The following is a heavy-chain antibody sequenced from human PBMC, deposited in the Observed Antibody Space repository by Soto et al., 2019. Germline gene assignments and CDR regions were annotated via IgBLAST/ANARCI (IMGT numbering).Heavy chain of an antibody. CDR1: GFTFGDYA. CDR2: IRSERYGGTA. D-gene: IGHD2-15*01. CDR3: TIIPRNGRGAPFAS. V-gene: IGHV3-49*05. J-gene: IGHJ5*01. Sequence: QVVKSGGGLVKPGQSLRLSCAGSGFTFGDYAVAWFRQTPGKGLEGIGFIRSERYGGTADYAASVKGRFFISRDDYRGVAYLQRDRLRSGDTGFYHCTIIPRNGRGAPFASWGQGTLVTVAS.